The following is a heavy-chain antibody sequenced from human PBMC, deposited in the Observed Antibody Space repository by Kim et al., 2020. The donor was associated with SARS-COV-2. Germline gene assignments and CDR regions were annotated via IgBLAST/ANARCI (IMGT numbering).Heavy chain of an antibody. Sequence: GGSLRLSCAASGFTFSTYAMSWVRQTPGKGLEWVSAISYSGDSTYYADSVKGRFTISRDKSKNTLYLQLNSLTAEDTAVYYCAKGRTNDYWGQGTLVTVSS. V-gene: IGHV3-23*01. J-gene: IGHJ4*02. CDR2: ISYSGDST. CDR3: AKGRTNDY. CDR1: GFTFSTYA.